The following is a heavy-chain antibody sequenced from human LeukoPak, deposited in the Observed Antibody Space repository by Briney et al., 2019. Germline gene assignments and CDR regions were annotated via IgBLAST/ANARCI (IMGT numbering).Heavy chain of an antibody. CDR3: ARDRRWELLGYYFDY. D-gene: IGHD1-26*01. V-gene: IGHV3-33*01. CDR1: GFTFSSYG. CDR2: IWYDGSNK. Sequence: PGGSLRLSCAASGFTFSSYGMHWVRQAPGKGLEWGAVIWYDGSNKYYADSVKGRFTISRDNSKNTLYLQMNSLRAEDTAVYYCARDRRWELLGYYFDYWGQGTLVTVSS. J-gene: IGHJ4*02.